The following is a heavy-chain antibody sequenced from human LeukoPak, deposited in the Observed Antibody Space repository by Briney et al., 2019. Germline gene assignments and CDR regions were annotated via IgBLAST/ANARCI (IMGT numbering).Heavy chain of an antibody. J-gene: IGHJ4*02. CDR1: VGSISRGGYY. D-gene: IGHD2-15*01. V-gene: IGHV4-31*03. CDR2: IYYSGST. CDR3: ARGGYCSGGSCSDY. Sequence: PSQTLSLTCTVSVGSISRGGYYCSWTRQHPGGGMEWIGYIYYSGSTYYNPSLKSRVTISVDTSKNQFSLKLSSVTAADTAVYYCARGGYCSGGSCSDYWGQGTLVTVSS.